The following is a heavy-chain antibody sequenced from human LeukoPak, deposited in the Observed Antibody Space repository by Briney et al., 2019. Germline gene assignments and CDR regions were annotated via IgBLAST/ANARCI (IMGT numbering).Heavy chain of an antibody. J-gene: IGHJ5*02. Sequence: PSETLSLTCAVYGGSFSDYYWTWIRQPPGKGLEWIGEFNHSGSTNYNPSLKSRVTISVDTSKKQFFLRLSSVTAADTAVYYCAKGHRYSSGWYWSHWFDPWARQPWSPSPQ. CDR1: GGSFSDYY. CDR2: FNHSGST. D-gene: IGHD6-19*01. V-gene: IGHV4-34*01. CDR3: AKGHRYSSGWYWSHWFDP.